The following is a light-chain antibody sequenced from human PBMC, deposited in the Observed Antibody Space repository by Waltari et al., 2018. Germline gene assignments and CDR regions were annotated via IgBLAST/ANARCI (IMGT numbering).Light chain of an antibody. CDR1: QSVSSSY. J-gene: IGKJ1*01. V-gene: IGKV3D-20*01. CDR2: DAS. Sequence: EIVLTPSPATLSLSPGERATLSCRASQSVSSSYLAWYQQKPGLAPRLLIYDASSRATGIPDRFSGSGSGTDFTLTISRLEPEDFAVYYCQQYGSSSWTFGQGTKVEIK. CDR3: QQYGSSSWT.